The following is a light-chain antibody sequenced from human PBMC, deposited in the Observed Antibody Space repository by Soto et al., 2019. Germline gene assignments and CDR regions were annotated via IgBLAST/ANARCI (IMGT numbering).Light chain of an antibody. J-gene: IGKJ2*01. CDR1: QTISTY. CDR2: GAS. CDR3: QQSFTTPIST. V-gene: IGKV1-39*01. Sequence: DIQMTQSPASLSASIGHTVTITCRASQTISTYLNWNQQKPWKASQLLMYGASSLQDGNHSRFSGSGSGTHFTRTITSLQPEDFAVYYYQQSFTTPISTFGQGTKLEVK.